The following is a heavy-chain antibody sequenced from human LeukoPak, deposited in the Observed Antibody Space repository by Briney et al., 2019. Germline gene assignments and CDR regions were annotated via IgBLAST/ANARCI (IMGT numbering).Heavy chain of an antibody. J-gene: IGHJ4*02. Sequence: TGGSLRLSCAASGFTFSSSAMSWVRQVPGKGLEWVSAIRDSGRSTHYADSVKGRFTTSRDNSKNTLFLQMNSLRAEDTAIYYCAKYGPQDSGSSHFDYWGQGALVTVSS. CDR1: GFTFSSSA. V-gene: IGHV3-23*01. D-gene: IGHD1-26*01. CDR3: AKYGPQDSGSSHFDY. CDR2: IRDSGRST.